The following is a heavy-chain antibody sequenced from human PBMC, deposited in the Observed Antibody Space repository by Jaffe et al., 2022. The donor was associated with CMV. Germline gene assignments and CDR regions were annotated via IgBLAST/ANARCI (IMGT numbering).Heavy chain of an antibody. Sequence: QVQLVQSGAEVKRPGASVKVSCKASGYIFTSYYIHWVRQAPGQGLEWMGMINPSGGNTRYAQKFQGRITMTRDTSTSTVYLELSSLKSADTAIYYCVRDVFVSGCSGICYGALDRWGQGTLVPVSS. J-gene: IGHJ5*02. CDR3: VRDVFVSGCSGICYGALDR. CDR1: GYIFTSYY. D-gene: IGHD2-15*01. CDR2: INPSGGNT. V-gene: IGHV1-46*01.